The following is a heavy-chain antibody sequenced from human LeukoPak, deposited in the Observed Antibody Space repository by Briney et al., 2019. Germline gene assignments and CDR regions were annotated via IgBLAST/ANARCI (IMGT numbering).Heavy chain of an antibody. J-gene: IGHJ6*02. CDR3: ARVRRNYYGMDV. V-gene: IGHV4-61*01. CDR2: IYYSGST. CDR1: GGSVSNGSYY. Sequence: SETLSLTCTVSGGSVSNGSYYWSWIRQPPGKGLEWIGHIYYSGSTNNNPSLKSRVTISIDTSKNQFSLKLSSVTAADGAVYYCARVRRNYYGMDVWGQGTTVTASS.